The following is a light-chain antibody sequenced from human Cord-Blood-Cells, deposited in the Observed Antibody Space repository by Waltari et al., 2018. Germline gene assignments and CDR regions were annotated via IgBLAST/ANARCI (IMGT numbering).Light chain of an antibody. V-gene: IGLV2-14*01. CDR2: DVS. CDR1: SMDAGGYNY. CDR3: SSYTSSSTWV. J-gene: IGLJ3*02. Sequence: QSALTQPASVSGSPGQSITISCPGTSMDAGGYNYVPRYQQHPGKAPKPMIYDVSKRPSGVSNRFSGSKSGNTASLTISGLQAEDEADYYCSSYTSSSTWVFGGGTKLTVL.